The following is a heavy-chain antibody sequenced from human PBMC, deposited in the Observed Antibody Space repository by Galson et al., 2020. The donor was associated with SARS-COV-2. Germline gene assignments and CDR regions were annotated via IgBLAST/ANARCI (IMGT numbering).Heavy chain of an antibody. V-gene: IGHV7-4-1*02. CDR3: ALIRTGVYYYGSGSYYKELNYYYMDV. J-gene: IGHJ6*03. CDR2: INPNTGNP. D-gene: IGHD3-10*01. Sequence: ASVKVSCKASGYTYTSYAMHWVRQAPGQGLDWMGWINPNTGNPTYPQGFTGRFVFSLDTSVITAYLQISSLKAEDTAVYYCALIRTGVYYYGSGSYYKELNYYYMDVWGKGTTVTVSS. CDR1: GYTYTSYA.